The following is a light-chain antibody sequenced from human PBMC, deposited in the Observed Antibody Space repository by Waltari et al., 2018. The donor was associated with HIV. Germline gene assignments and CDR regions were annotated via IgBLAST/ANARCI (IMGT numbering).Light chain of an antibody. CDR2: EVS. CDR3: CSYAATSTFV. Sequence: QSALTQPASVSGSPGQSITISCTGTSSDVGSYNLVSWYPQYPGKAPKLMIYEVSKRPSGVSNRFSGSKSGNTASRTISGLQAEDEADYYCCSYAATSTFVFGTGTKCTVL. CDR1: SSDVGSYNL. J-gene: IGLJ1*01. V-gene: IGLV2-23*02.